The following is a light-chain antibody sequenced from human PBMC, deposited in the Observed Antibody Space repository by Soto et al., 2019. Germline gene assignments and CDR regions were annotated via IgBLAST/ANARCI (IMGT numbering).Light chain of an antibody. CDR2: EVN. Sequence: QSALTQPASVSGSPGQSITISCTGTSSDVGGYNFVSWYQQHPGKAPKLMIYEVNNRPSGVSNRFSGSKSGNTASLTISGLQAEDEADYHCSSYTSINSRVFGTGTKLTVL. J-gene: IGLJ1*01. CDR1: SSDVGGYNF. CDR3: SSYTSINSRV. V-gene: IGLV2-14*01.